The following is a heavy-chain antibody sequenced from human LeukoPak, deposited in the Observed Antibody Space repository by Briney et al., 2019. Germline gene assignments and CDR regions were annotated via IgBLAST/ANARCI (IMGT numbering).Heavy chain of an antibody. J-gene: IGHJ4*02. Sequence: ASVKVSCKASGYTFTGYYMHWVRQAPGQGLEWMGWINPNSGGTIYAQKFQGRVTMTEDTATDTVYMELTSLRSEDTAIYFCATGLSYNWRIFDYWGQGTLVTVSS. D-gene: IGHD1-20*01. CDR3: ATGLSYNWRIFDY. V-gene: IGHV1-2*02. CDR2: INPNSGGT. CDR1: GYTFTGYY.